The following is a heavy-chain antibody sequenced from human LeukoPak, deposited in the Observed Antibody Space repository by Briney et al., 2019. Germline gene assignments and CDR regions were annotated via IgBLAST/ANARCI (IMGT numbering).Heavy chain of an antibody. D-gene: IGHD6-13*01. CDR1: GFTFSSYA. V-gene: IGHV3-23*01. CDR2: ISGSGGST. CDR3: AREAGYSSSWYYLNWFDP. J-gene: IGHJ5*02. Sequence: PGASLRLSCAASGFTFSSYAMSWVRQAPGKGLEWVSAISGSGGSTYYADSVKGRFTISRDNSKNTLYLQMNSLRAEDTAVYYCAREAGYSSSWYYLNWFDPWGQGTLVTVSS.